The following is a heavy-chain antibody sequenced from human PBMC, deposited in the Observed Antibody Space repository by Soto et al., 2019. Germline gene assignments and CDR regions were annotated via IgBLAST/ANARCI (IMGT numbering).Heavy chain of an antibody. D-gene: IGHD6-19*01. CDR2: MNPNGGNT. Sequence: QVQLVQSGTEVKKPGASVKVSCKASGYTFTDYDINWVRQATGQGLEWMGWMNPNGGNTGYAQKFQGRITMTKSTSITTAYMELSSLTSEDTAVYYCARVREAYSSGWYAFDYWGQGTLVTVSS. CDR3: ARVREAYSSGWYAFDY. V-gene: IGHV1-8*01. J-gene: IGHJ4*02. CDR1: GYTFTDYD.